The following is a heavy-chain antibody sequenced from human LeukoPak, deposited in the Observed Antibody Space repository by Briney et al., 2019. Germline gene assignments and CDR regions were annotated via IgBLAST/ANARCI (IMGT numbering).Heavy chain of an antibody. CDR2: ISNNGGYT. J-gene: IGHJ4*02. Sequence: GGSLRLSCAASGFTFSNYNMNWVRQAPGKGLEWVSAISNNGGYTYYADSVQGRFTISRDNSKSTLCLQMNSLRAEDTAVYYCAKQLGYCSDGSCYFPYWGQGTLVTVSS. CDR1: GFTFSNYN. V-gene: IGHV3-23*01. CDR3: AKQLGYCSDGSCYFPY. D-gene: IGHD2-15*01.